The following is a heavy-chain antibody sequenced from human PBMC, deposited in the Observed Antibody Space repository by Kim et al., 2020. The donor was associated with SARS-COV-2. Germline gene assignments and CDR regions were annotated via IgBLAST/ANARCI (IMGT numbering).Heavy chain of an antibody. V-gene: IGHV4-4*02. CDR2: IYHSGST. CDR3: ARVLGKYSSSLMQRFDP. Sequence: SETLSLTCAVSGGSISSSNWWSWVRQPPGKGLDWIGEIYHSGSTNYNPSLKSRVTISVDKSKNQFSLKLSSVTAADTAVYYCARVLGKYSSSLMQRFDPWGQGTLVTVSS. CDR1: GGSISSSNW. J-gene: IGHJ5*02. D-gene: IGHD6-13*01.